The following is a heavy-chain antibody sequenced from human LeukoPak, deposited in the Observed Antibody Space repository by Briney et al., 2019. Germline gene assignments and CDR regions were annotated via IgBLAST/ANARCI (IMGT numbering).Heavy chain of an antibody. Sequence: SETLSLTCAVSGASISSYYWSWIRQPPGKGLEWVGCISDSGSTNYNPSLKSRVTMSVDTSKNQFSLKLSSVTAADTAFYYCARDLRMAATGDPIGYWGQGTLVTVSS. V-gene: IGHV4-59*01. CDR2: ISDSGST. CDR1: GASISSYY. J-gene: IGHJ4*02. D-gene: IGHD6-13*01. CDR3: ARDLRMAATGDPIGY.